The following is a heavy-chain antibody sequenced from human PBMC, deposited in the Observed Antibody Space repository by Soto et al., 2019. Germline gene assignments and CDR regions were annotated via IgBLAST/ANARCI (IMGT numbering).Heavy chain of an antibody. Sequence: QLHLQESGPGLVNPSETLSLTCTVSGASVTDSSYFWGWIRQPPGKGLEGIATVDYAGATYYNSSLNSRVRTSVDRSKNQISLRLDSVTAADTAVYYCATRILRPSDYWGQGTLVTVSS. CDR1: GASVTDSSYF. J-gene: IGHJ4*02. D-gene: IGHD2-21*01. CDR2: VDYAGAT. CDR3: ATRILRPSDY. V-gene: IGHV4-39*01.